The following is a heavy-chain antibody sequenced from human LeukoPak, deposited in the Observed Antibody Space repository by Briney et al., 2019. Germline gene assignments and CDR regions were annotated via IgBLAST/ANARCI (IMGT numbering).Heavy chain of an antibody. Sequence: GGSLRLSCAASGFTFSNYEMNWVRQAPGKGLEWVSYISSSGSTIHYADSVKGRFTISRDNAKNSLYLQMNSLRAEDTAVYYCAELGITMIGGVWGKGTTVTISS. CDR3: AELGITMIGGV. CDR1: GFTFSNYE. D-gene: IGHD3-10*02. V-gene: IGHV3-48*03. J-gene: IGHJ6*04. CDR2: ISSSGSTI.